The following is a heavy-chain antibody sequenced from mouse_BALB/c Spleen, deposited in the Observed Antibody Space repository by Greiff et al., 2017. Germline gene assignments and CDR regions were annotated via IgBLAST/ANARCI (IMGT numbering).Heavy chain of an antibody. Sequence: QVQLQQPGAELVKPGASVKLSCKASGYTFTSYWMHWVKQRPGQGLEWIGEIDPSDSYTNYNQKFKGKATLTVDKSSSTAYMQLSSLTSEDSAVYYCASLWLRRRGPFEYWGQGTTLTVSS. CDR3: ASLWLRRRGPFEY. J-gene: IGHJ2*01. CDR1: GYTFTSYW. V-gene: IGHV1-69*02. D-gene: IGHD2-2*01. CDR2: IDPSDSYT.